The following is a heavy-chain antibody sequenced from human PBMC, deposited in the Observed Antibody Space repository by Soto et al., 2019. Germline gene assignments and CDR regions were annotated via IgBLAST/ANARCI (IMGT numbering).Heavy chain of an antibody. CDR1: GASINSCAYH. CDR2: IYYSGST. V-gene: IGHV4-31*03. D-gene: IGHD1-26*01. J-gene: IGHJ4*02. CDR3: ARFHFGGSSHFDY. Sequence: PSETLSLTCTVSGASINSCAYHWTLIRQHPGKGLEWIGYIYYSGSTYYNPSLKSRITISADTSENQFSLKLNSVTAADTAVYYCARFHFGGSSHFDYWGQGALVTVSS.